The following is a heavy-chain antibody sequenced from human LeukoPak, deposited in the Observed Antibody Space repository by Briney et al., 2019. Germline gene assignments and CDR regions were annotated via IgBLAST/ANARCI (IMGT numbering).Heavy chain of an antibody. V-gene: IGHV4-31*03. D-gene: IGHD4-17*01. Sequence: SETLSLTCTVSGGSISSGGYYWSWIRQHPGTGLEWIGYIYYSGSTYYNPSLKSRVTISVDTSKNQFSLKLSSVTAADTAVYYCARDDGDYAFDYWGQGTLVTVSS. CDR1: GGSISSGGYY. CDR3: ARDDGDYAFDY. CDR2: IYYSGST. J-gene: IGHJ4*02.